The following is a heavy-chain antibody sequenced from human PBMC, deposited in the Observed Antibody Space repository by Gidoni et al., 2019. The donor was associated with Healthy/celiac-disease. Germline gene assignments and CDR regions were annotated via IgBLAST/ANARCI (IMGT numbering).Heavy chain of an antibody. CDR3: AKPQWDRYSSSSPDFDY. CDR2: ISGSGGST. V-gene: IGHV3-23*01. CDR1: GFTFSSYA. D-gene: IGHD6-6*01. Sequence: SCAASGFTFSSYAMSWVRQAPGQGLEWVSAISGSGGSTYYADSVKGRFTISRDNAKNTLYLQMNSLRAEDTAVYYCAKPQWDRYSSSSPDFDYWGQGTLVTVSS. J-gene: IGHJ4*02.